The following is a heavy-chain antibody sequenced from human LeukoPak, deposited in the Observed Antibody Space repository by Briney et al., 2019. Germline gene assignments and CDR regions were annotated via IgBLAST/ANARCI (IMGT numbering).Heavy chain of an antibody. V-gene: IGHV4-34*01. Sequence: SETLSLTCAVYGGSFSGYYWSWIGQPPGKGLEWIGEINHSGSTNYNPSLKSRVTISVDTSKNQFSLKLSSVTAADTAVYYCARLARPHSRADYWGQGTLVTVSS. J-gene: IGHJ4*02. CDR3: ARLARPHSRADY. CDR1: GGSFSGYY. CDR2: INHSGST. D-gene: IGHD1-1*01.